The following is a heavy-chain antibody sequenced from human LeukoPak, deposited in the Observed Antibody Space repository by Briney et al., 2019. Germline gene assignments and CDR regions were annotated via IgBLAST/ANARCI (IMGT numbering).Heavy chain of an antibody. CDR2: ISWNSGSI. CDR1: GFTFDDYA. CDR3: AKVALKYADYYYGMDV. Sequence: PGGSLRLSCAAPGFTFDDYAMHWVRQAPGKGLERVSGISWNSGSIGYADSVKGRFTLSRDNAKNSLYLQMNSLRAEDTALYYCAKVALKYADYYYGMDVWGQGTTVTVSS. V-gene: IGHV3-9*01. J-gene: IGHJ6*02.